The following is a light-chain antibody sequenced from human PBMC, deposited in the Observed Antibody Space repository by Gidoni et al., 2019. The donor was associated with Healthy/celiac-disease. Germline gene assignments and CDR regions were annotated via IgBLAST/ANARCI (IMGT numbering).Light chain of an antibody. J-gene: IGKJ1*01. V-gene: IGKV2-28*01. Sequence: DIVMTQSPLSLPVTPGEPASISCRSSHSLLHSNGYNYLDWYLQKPGQSPQLLIYLGSNRVSGVPDRFSGSGSGTDFTLKISRVEAEDVGVYYCMQALQTRTFGQGTKVEIK. CDR1: HSLLHSNGYNY. CDR2: LGS. CDR3: MQALQTRT.